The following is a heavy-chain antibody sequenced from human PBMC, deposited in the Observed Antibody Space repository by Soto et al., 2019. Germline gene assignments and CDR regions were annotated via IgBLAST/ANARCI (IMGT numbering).Heavy chain of an antibody. D-gene: IGHD4-17*01. CDR1: GFTFSSYS. CDR2: ISSSSSTI. J-gene: IGHJ4*02. Sequence: PGGSLRLSCAASGFTFSSYSMNWVRQAPGKGLEWVSYISSSSSTIYYADSVKGRFTISRDNAKNTVYLQMNSLRVEDTAIYYCAKDHGADFWGQGTLVTVSS. V-gene: IGHV3-48*04. CDR3: AKDHGADF.